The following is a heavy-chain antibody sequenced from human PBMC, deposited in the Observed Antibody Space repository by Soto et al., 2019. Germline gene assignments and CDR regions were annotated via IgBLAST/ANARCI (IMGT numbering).Heavy chain of an antibody. CDR1: GYTFINFD. Sequence: QVQLVQSGAEVKEPGASVRVSCKASGYTFINFDISWVRQAAGQGLEWLGWMNPGSGKTGYASKFQGRVAMTRDASTGTPHRELSSLPSADTAVYYCARMAAAGTLNWFDPWGQGTLVTVSS. CDR3: ARMAAAGTLNWFDP. D-gene: IGHD6-13*01. J-gene: IGHJ5*02. CDR2: MNPGSGKT. V-gene: IGHV1-8*02.